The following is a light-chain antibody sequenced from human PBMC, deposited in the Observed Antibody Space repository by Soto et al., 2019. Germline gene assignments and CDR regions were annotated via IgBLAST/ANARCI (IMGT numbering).Light chain of an antibody. J-gene: IGKJ1*01. CDR1: QGIGNA. CDR3: QQYETFSGT. CDR2: DAS. V-gene: IGKV1-13*02. Sequence: AIQMTQSPSSLSASVGDRVTISCRASQGIGNALGWYQQKRGEAPKLLIYDASALQRGVPSRFSGSGAGTKFTLTIASLQPDDFETDYCQQYETFSGTFGPGTKVDIK.